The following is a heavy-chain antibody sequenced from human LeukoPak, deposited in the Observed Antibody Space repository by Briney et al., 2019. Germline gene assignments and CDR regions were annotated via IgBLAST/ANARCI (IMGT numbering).Heavy chain of an antibody. CDR3: ARAASSSLTSFDY. CDR1: GYTFTGYY. Sequence: ASVKVSCKASGYTFTGYYMHWVRQAPGQGLEWMGWINPNSGGTNYAQKFQGWVTMTRDTSISTACMELSRLRSDDTAVYYCARAASSSLTSFDYWGQGTLVTVSS. D-gene: IGHD6-13*01. V-gene: IGHV1-2*04. CDR2: INPNSGGT. J-gene: IGHJ4*02.